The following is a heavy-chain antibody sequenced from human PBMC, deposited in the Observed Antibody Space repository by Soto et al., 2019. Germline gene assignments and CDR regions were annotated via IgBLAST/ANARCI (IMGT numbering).Heavy chain of an antibody. J-gene: IGHJ2*01. Sequence: QVQLVESGGGVVQPGRSLRLSCAASGFTFSTCGMHWVRQAPGKGLEWVALTSYHGNKEYNADSVKGRFTISRDKSKNPLYLQMNRLRAEATAVYYCAKYIGSTGYEVWYFELWGRGTLVTLSS. CDR1: GFTFSTCG. D-gene: IGHD5-12*01. CDR2: TSYHGNKE. CDR3: AKYIGSTGYEVWYFEL. V-gene: IGHV3-30*18.